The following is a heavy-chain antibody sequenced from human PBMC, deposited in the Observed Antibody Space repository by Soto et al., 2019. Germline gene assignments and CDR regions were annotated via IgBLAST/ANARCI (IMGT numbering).Heavy chain of an antibody. Sequence: QVQLQESGPGLVKPSETLSLTCTVSGGSISSYYWSWIRQPPGKGLEWIGYIYYSGSTNYNPSLKSRVTISVDTSKNQFSLKLSSVTAADTAVYYCARRILDLQYGWFDPWGQGTLVTVSS. J-gene: IGHJ5*02. CDR2: IYYSGST. CDR3: ARRILDLQYGWFDP. D-gene: IGHD4-4*01. CDR1: GGSISSYY. V-gene: IGHV4-59*01.